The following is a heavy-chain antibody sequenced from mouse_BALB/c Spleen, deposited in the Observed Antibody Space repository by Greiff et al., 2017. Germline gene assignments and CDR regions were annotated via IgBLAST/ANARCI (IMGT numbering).Heavy chain of an antibody. Sequence: EVQLVESGGGLVQPGGSRKLSCAASGFTFSSFGMHWVRQAPEKGLEWVAYISSGSSTIYYADTVKGRFTISRDNPKNTLFLQMTSLRSEDTAMYYCARSQLGLREAWFAYWGQGTLVTVSA. CDR1: GFTFSSFG. J-gene: IGHJ3*01. D-gene: IGHD3-1*01. CDR2: ISSGSSTI. V-gene: IGHV5-17*02. CDR3: ARSQLGLREAWFAY.